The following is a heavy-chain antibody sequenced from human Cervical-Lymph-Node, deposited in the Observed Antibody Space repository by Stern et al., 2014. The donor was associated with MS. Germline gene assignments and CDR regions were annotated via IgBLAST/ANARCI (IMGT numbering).Heavy chain of an antibody. Sequence: QVQLVQSRGGVVQPGRSLRLSCAASGFIFSNYAMHWVRQAPGKGLDWVAFVSNEGSKQFYADSVKGRFTISRDNANNTLYLQMNSLRPEDTAVYYCGRDTCRGGGCYFRYWGQGILITVSS. J-gene: IGHJ4*02. CDR2: VSNEGSKQ. CDR1: GFIFSNYA. D-gene: IGHD2-15*01. V-gene: IGHV3-30-3*01. CDR3: GRDTCRGGGCYFRY.